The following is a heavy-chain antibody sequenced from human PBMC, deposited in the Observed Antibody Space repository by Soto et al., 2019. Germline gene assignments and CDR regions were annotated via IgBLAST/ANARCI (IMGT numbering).Heavy chain of an antibody. Sequence: QVQLVQSGAEVKKPGASVKVSCKASGYTFTSYAIHWVRQAPGQRLEWMGWINTAKDNTKYSQKFQGRVTITRDTSASIVYMELSSLRSEDTAVYYCARGSSWSYVDYWGQGTLVTVSS. J-gene: IGHJ4*02. CDR1: GYTFTSYA. V-gene: IGHV1-3*04. CDR3: ARGSSWSYVDY. D-gene: IGHD6-13*01. CDR2: INTAKDNT.